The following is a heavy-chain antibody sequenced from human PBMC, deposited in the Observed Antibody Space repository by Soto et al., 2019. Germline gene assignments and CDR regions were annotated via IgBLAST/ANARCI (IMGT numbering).Heavy chain of an antibody. CDR2: ISAYNGNT. CDR3: ASLISGWNYVTGYYYYYMDV. Sequence: QVQLVQSGAEVKKPGASVKVSCKASGYTFTSYGISWVRQAPGQGLEWMGWISAYNGNTNYAQKLQGRVTMTTDTSTSTAYMELRSLRSDDTAVYYCASLISGWNYVTGYYYYYMDVWGKGTTVTVSS. CDR1: GYTFTSYG. J-gene: IGHJ6*03. D-gene: IGHD1-7*01. V-gene: IGHV1-18*01.